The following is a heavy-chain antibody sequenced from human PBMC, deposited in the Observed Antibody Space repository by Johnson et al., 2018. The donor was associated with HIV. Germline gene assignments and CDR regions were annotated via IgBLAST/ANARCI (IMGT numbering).Heavy chain of an antibody. V-gene: IGHV3-66*01. D-gene: IGHD2-15*01. Sequence: VLLVESGGGVVQPGRSLRLSCEASGFTFKNYAMHWVRQAPGKGLEWVSVIYSGGDPYYSDSVLGRFTISRDTSKNTLYLQMNSLRGDDTAVYYCTRVSSTSWALDIWGQGTLVTVSS. CDR3: TRVSSTSWALDI. CDR1: GFTFKNYA. J-gene: IGHJ3*02. CDR2: IYSGGDP.